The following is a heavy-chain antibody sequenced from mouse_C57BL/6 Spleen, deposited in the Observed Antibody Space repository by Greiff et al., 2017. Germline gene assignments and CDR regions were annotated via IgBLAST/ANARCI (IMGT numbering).Heavy chain of an antibody. V-gene: IGHV1-50*01. CDR3: AREGDGYY. D-gene: IGHD2-3*01. CDR2: IDPSASYT. Sequence: QVQLQQPGAELVKPGASVKLSCKASGYTFTSYWMQWVKQRPGQGLEWIGEIDPSASYTNYNQKFKGKATLTVDTSSSTAYMQLSSLTSEDSAVYYCAREGDGYYWGQGTLVTVSA. CDR1: GYTFTSYW. J-gene: IGHJ3*01.